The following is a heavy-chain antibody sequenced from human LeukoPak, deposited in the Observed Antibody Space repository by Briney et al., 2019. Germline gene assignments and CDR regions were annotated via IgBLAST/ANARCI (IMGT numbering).Heavy chain of an antibody. CDR2: ISSSGSTI. Sequence: TGGSLRLSCAASGFTFSDYYMSWIRQAPGKGLEWVSYISSSGSTIYYADSVEGRFTISRDNAKNSLYLQMNSLRAEDTAVYYCARVRYGGNSDYFDYWGQGTLVTVSS. J-gene: IGHJ4*02. D-gene: IGHD4-23*01. CDR3: ARVRYGGNSDYFDY. V-gene: IGHV3-11*01. CDR1: GFTFSDYY.